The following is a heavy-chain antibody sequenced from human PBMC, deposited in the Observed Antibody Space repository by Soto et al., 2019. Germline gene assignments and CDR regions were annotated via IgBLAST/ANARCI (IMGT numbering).Heavy chain of an antibody. CDR3: ARDRRYCSGGSCYMVWFDP. V-gene: IGHV4-4*07. D-gene: IGHD2-15*01. J-gene: IGHJ5*02. CDR1: GGSISSYY. Sequence: PSETLSLTCTVSGGSISSYYWSWIRQLAGKGLEWIGRIYTSGSTNYNPSLKSRVTMSVDTSKNQFSLKLSSVTAADTAVYYCARDRRYCSGGSCYMVWFDPWGQGTLVTVSS. CDR2: IYTSGST.